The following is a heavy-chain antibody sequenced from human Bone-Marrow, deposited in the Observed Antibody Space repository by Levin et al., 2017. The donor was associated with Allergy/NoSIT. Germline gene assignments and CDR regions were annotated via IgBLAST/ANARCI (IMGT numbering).Heavy chain of an antibody. CDR1: GGSFSGY. Sequence: PSETLSLTCAVYGGSFSGYWTWIRQPPGRGLEWIGEIDHSGSTIYNPSLKSRLTISVDTSKNQFSLKVTSVTAADTAVYYCARGLDHNYRHYYYYVDVWGKGTTVTVSS. CDR2: IDHSGST. D-gene: IGHD5-24*01. V-gene: IGHV4-34*01. CDR3: ARGLDHNYRHYYYYVDV. J-gene: IGHJ6*03.